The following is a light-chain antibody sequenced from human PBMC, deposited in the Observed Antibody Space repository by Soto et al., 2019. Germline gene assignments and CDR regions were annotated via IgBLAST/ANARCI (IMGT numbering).Light chain of an antibody. J-gene: IGLJ2*01. CDR2: SNN. CDR3: QSYDSSLSVV. CDR1: SSNIGSGYD. V-gene: IGLV1-40*01. Sequence: QSVLTQPPSVSGAPGQRVTISCTGSSSNIGSGYDVQWYQQLPGTAPKLLIFSNNNRPSGVPDRFSGSKSDTSASLAITGLQAEDEADYYCQSYDSSLSVVFGGGTKLTVL.